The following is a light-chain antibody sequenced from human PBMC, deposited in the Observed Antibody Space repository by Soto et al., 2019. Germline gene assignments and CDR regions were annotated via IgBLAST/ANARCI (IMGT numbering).Light chain of an antibody. V-gene: IGKV1-5*01. CDR1: QSISSW. Sequence: DIQMTQSPSTLSASVGDRVTITCRASQSISSWLAWYQQRPGRAPEVLIYDASSLESGVPSRFSGSGSGTESTLTISSLQPDDFATYYCQQYNSYPVTFGGGTKVDIK. CDR2: DAS. J-gene: IGKJ4*01. CDR3: QQYNSYPVT.